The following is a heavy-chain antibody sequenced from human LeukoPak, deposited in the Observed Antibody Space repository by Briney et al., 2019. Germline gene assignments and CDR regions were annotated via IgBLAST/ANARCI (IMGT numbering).Heavy chain of an antibody. Sequence: GGSRRLSCAASGFTCSNAWMSWGRQAPGKGLELVGRIKSKADGGTTDSAAPVKGRFNISSDDSKNTLYLQMNSLKTEDTAVYYCTTDRGGWDIVVVPAAQSYYMDVWGKGTTVTVSS. V-gene: IGHV3-15*01. CDR3: TTDRGGWDIVVVPAAQSYYMDV. CDR1: GFTCSNAW. J-gene: IGHJ6*03. D-gene: IGHD2-2*01. CDR2: IKSKADGGTT.